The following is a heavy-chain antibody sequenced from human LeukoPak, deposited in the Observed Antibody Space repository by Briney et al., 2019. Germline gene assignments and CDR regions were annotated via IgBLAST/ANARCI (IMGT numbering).Heavy chain of an antibody. CDR1: TVTSRNSW. D-gene: IGHD6-19*01. CDR2: ITIDGSST. Sequence: AGGSLRLSCAASTVTSRNSWMHWVRHAPGKGLVWVSRITIDGSSTAYADFVKGRFTISRDSAKNSLYLQMNSLRAEDTAVYYCAREWIAVAGPVDAFDIWGQGTMVTVSS. CDR3: AREWIAVAGPVDAFDI. V-gene: IGHV3-74*03. J-gene: IGHJ3*02.